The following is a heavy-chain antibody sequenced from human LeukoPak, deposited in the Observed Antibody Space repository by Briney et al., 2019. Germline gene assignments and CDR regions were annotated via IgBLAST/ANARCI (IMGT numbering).Heavy chain of an antibody. J-gene: IGHJ2*01. V-gene: IGHV3-21*01. Sequence: GRSLRLSCAASGFTFSSYSMNWVRQAPGKGLEWVSSISSSSSYIYYADSVKGRFTISRDNAKNSLYLQMNSLRAEDTAVYYCARRPGDSSSSWYFDLWGRGTLVTVSS. D-gene: IGHD6-6*01. CDR1: GFTFSSYS. CDR2: ISSSSSYI. CDR3: ARRPGDSSSSWYFDL.